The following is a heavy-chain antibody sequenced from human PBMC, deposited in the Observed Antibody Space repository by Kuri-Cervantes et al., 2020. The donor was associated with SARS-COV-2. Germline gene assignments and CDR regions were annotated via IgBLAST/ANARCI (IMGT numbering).Heavy chain of an antibody. CDR1: GYTFTGYY. D-gene: IGHD5/OR15-5a*01. Sequence: ASVKVSCKASGYTFTGYYMHWVRQAPGQGLEWMVWINPNSGGTNYAQKFQGRVTMTRDTSISKAYMELSRLRSDDTAVYYCARVGFGVYEIDYWGQGTLVTVSS. V-gene: IGHV1-2*02. CDR3: ARVGFGVYEIDY. CDR2: INPNSGGT. J-gene: IGHJ4*01.